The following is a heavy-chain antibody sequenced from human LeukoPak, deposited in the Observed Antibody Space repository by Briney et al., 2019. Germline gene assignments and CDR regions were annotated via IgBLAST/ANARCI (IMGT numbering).Heavy chain of an antibody. J-gene: IGHJ4*02. Sequence: GGALRLSCADSGYTFRIYGKQWVRHAPGKGLGWVAVIADDVNNKYYAYSVKRRFTISRDNSKNTMYLQMITMSAKDTAVYYCARASQRNYSDYHSFDYWGQGTLVTVSS. CDR1: GYTFRIYG. CDR3: ARASQRNYSDYHSFDY. CDR2: IADDVNNK. V-gene: IGHV3-30*03. D-gene: IGHD4-11*01.